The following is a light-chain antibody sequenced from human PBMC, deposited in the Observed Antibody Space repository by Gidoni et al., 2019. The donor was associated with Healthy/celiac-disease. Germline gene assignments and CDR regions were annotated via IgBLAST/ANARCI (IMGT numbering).Light chain of an antibody. V-gene: IGKV3-15*01. Sequence: DIVLTQSPAPLSMSPGERATPSCRASQSVSSNFAWYQQKPGQAPRLLIYGASTRATGIPARFSCSGSGTEFTLTISSLQSEDFAFYYCQQYNNWPALTFGGGTKVEIK. CDR3: QQYNNWPALT. CDR2: GAS. J-gene: IGKJ4*01. CDR1: QSVSSN.